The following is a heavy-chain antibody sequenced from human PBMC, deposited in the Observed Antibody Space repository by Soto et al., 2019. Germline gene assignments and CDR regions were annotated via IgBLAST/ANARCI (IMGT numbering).Heavy chain of an antibody. CDR3: AHSHTAMVIYFDY. CDR2: IYWNDDK. CDR1: GFSRSNSGVG. J-gene: IGHJ4*02. V-gene: IGHV2-5*01. D-gene: IGHD5-18*01. Sequence: QITLKESGPTLVKPTQTLTLTGTFSGFSRSNSGVGVGWIRQPPGTALEWLALIYWNDDKRYSPSLKSRLTLPKDTPKNQVVITMTNIDPVEPATYYCAHSHTAMVIYFDYWGQGTLVTAPS.